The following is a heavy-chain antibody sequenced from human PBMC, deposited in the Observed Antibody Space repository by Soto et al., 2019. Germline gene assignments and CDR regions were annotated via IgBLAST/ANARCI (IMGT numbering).Heavy chain of an antibody. CDR1: GFTFSSYG. CDR2: ISYDGSNK. Sequence: QVQLVESGGGVVQPGRSLRLSCAASGFTFSSYGMHWVRQAPGKGLEWVAVISYDGSNKYYADSVKGRFTISRDNSKTSRYLQLNSLRADDTAVYYCAGRLGGWDAFDIGGQGTRVTVSS. V-gene: IGHV3-30*03. J-gene: IGHJ3*02. D-gene: IGHD1-26*01. CDR3: AGRLGGWDAFDI.